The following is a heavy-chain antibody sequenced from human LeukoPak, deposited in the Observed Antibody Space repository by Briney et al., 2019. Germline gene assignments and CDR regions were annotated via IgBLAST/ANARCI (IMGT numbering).Heavy chain of an antibody. CDR3: ARDSTSSWYRDAFDI. V-gene: IGHV3-74*01. CDR1: GFTFSSYW. CDR2: INSDGSST. D-gene: IGHD6-13*01. J-gene: IGHJ3*02. Sequence: PGGSLRLSCAASGFTFSSYWMHWVRQAPGKGLVWVSRINSDGSSTSYADSVKGRFTISRDNAKNTLYLQMNSLRAEDTAVYYCARDSTSSWYRDAFDIWGQGTVVAVSS.